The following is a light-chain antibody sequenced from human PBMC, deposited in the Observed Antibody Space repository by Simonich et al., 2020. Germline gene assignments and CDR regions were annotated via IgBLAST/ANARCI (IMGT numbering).Light chain of an antibody. CDR3: QQYYSTPT. Sequence: DIVMTQSPDSLAVSLGERDTINSKSSQSVLYSSNNKNYSAGYQQKPGQPPKLLIYWASTRESGVPARFSGSGSGTDFTLTISSLQAEDVAVYYCQQYYSTPTFGQGTKVEIK. V-gene: IGKV4-1*01. CDR2: WAS. J-gene: IGKJ1*01. CDR1: QSVLYSSNNKNY.